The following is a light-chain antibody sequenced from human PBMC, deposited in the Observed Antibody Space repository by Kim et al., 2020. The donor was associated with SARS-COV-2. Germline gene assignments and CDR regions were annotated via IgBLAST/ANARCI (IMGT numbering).Light chain of an antibody. J-gene: IGKJ3*01. CDR3: QQRSNWPPKFT. CDR2: DAS. V-gene: IGKV3-11*01. Sequence: PGERATLSCRASQSVSSYLAWYQQKPGQAPRLLIYDASNRATGIPARFSCSGSGTDFTLTISSLEPEDFAVYYCQQRSNWPPKFTFGPGTKVDIK. CDR1: QSVSSY.